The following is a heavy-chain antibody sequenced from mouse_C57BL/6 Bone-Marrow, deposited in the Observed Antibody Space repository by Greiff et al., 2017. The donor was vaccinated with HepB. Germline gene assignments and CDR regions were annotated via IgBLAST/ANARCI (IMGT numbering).Heavy chain of an antibody. CDR3: ARGSKGYFDY. CDR2: IYPRSGNT. V-gene: IGHV1-81*01. CDR1: GYTFTSYG. Sequence: QVQLKQSGAELARPGASVKLSCKASGYTFTSYGISWVKQRTGQGLEWIGEIYPRSGNTYYNEKFKGKATLTADKSSSTAYMELRSLTSEDSAVYFGARGSKGYFDYWGQGTTLTVSS. J-gene: IGHJ2*01. D-gene: IGHD1-1*01.